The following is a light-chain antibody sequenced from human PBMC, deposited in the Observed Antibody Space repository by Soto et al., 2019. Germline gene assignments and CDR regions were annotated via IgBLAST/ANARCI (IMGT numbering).Light chain of an antibody. CDR1: QSVSSN. V-gene: IGKV3-15*01. Sequence: EIVMTQSPATLSVSPGERATLSCRASQSVSSNLAWFQQKPGQAPRLLISGASTRATGIPARFSGSGSGTEFTLTIRSLQSEDFAVYYCQQYNSWPPITCGQGTRLEIK. CDR3: QQYNSWPPIT. CDR2: GAS. J-gene: IGKJ5*01.